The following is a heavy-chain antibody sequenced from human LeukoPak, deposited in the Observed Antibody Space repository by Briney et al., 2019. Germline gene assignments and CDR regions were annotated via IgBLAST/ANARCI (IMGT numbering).Heavy chain of an antibody. CDR2: MNPTSGNT. CDR1: GYTFTSYD. Sequence: ASVKVSCKASGYTFTSYDINWVRQATGQGLEWMGWMNPTSGNTGYAQKFQGRVTITRNTSISTAYMELSSLRSEDTAVYYCARVDYTYYYMDVWGKGTTVTVSS. J-gene: IGHJ6*03. CDR3: ARVDYTYYYMDV. V-gene: IGHV1-8*03.